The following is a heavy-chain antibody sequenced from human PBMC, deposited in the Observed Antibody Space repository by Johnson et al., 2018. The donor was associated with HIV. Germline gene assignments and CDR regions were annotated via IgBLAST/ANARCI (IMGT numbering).Heavy chain of an antibody. D-gene: IGHD3-22*01. Sequence: VQLVESGGGVVRPGESLGLSCAASESTFGDYDMAWVRVAPGKGLEWVSGINWSGASAGYEDSVKGRFTISRDSSKNTLYLQMSSLRAQDTAVYYCARGSRYTYDHDDAHLLHAFDIWGQGTMVTVSS. CDR2: INWSGASA. V-gene: IGHV3-20*04. CDR3: ARGSRYTYDHDDAHLLHAFDI. J-gene: IGHJ3*02. CDR1: ESTFGDYD.